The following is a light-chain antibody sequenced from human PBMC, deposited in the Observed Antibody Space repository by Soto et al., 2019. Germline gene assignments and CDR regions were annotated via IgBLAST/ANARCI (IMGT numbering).Light chain of an antibody. J-gene: IGLJ1*01. CDR3: GTWDSSLSAVYV. Sequence: QSVLTQPPSVSAAPGQKVTISCSGSSYNIGNNYVSWYQQLPGTAPKLLIYENNKRPSGIPDRFSGSKSGTSATLGITGLQTGDEADYYCGTWDSSLSAVYVFGTGTKLTVL. CDR2: ENN. CDR1: SYNIGNNY. V-gene: IGLV1-51*02.